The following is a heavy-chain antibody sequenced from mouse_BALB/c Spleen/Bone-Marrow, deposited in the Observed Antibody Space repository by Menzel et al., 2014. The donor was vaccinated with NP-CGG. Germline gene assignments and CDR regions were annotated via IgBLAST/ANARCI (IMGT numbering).Heavy chain of an antibody. Sequence: EVMLVESGGGLVQPGGSRKLSCAASGFTFSSFGMHWVRQAPEKGLEWIAYISSDSGAIFYADTVKGRFTISRDNPKNTLFLQMTSLRYEDTAIYFCTRGGNWEDFDYWGQGTTLTVSS. D-gene: IGHD4-1*01. CDR1: GFTFSSFG. CDR2: ISSDSGAI. CDR3: TRGGNWEDFDY. J-gene: IGHJ2*01. V-gene: IGHV5-17*02.